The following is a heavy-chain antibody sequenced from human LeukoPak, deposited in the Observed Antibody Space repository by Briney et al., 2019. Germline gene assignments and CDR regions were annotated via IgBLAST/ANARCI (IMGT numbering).Heavy chain of an antibody. CDR2: ISSSSSTI. V-gene: IGHV3-48*04. D-gene: IGHD6-13*01. CDR1: GFTFSSYS. J-gene: IGHJ4*02. Sequence: TGGSLRLSCAASGFTFSSYSMNWVRQAPGKGLEWVSYISSSSSTIYYADSVKGRFTISRDNAKNSLYLQMNSLRAEDTAVYYCARVGLWGSSSWYGGYYFDYWGQGTLVTVSS. CDR3: ARVGLWGSSSWYGGYYFDY.